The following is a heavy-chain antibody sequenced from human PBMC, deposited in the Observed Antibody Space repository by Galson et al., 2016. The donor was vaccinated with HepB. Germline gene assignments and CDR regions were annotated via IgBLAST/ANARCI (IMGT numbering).Heavy chain of an antibody. CDR3: ARVMVDYHYWSNKPKHYYSGMDV. V-gene: IGHV3-11*01. CDR2: ISSSGSTI. D-gene: IGHD3-3*01. Sequence: SLRLSCAASGITFSDSYMTWIRQAPGKGLEWLSYISSSGSTIYYADSVKGRFTISRDNAKSSLYLQMNSLRAEDTAAYYCARVMVDYHYWSNKPKHYYSGMDVWGQGTTATVSS. J-gene: IGHJ6*02. CDR1: GITFSDSY.